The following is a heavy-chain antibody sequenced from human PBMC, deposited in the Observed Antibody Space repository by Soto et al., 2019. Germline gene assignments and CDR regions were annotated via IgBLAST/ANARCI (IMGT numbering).Heavy chain of an antibody. CDR2: INPSGGST. J-gene: IGHJ4*02. CDR3: ARDGGAYCGGDCYSGGAYYFDY. Sequence: QVQLVQSGAEVKKPGASVKVSCKASGYTFTSYYMHWVRQAPVQGLEWMGIINPSGGSTSYAQKFQGRVTMTRDTSTSTVYMELSSLRSEDTAVYYCARDGGAYCGGDCYSGGAYYFDYWGQGTLVTVSS. V-gene: IGHV1-46*01. D-gene: IGHD2-21*02. CDR1: GYTFTSYY.